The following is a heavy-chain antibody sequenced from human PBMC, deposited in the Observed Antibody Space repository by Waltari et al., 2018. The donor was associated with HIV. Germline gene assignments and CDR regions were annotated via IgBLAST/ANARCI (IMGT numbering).Heavy chain of an antibody. CDR3: ATGVRYYGP. D-gene: IGHD3-10*01. J-gene: IGHJ5*02. CDR1: NFSVSDKH. CDR2: IYPDDTT. V-gene: IGHV3-53*01. Sequence: AESGGRLIQPGGSLGLSCMASNFSVSDKHVTWIRQAPGGSLEWVGVIYPDDTTHYADSVSGRFTISRAKSRTTVLLLMNGLFVDDTATYFCATGVRYYGPWGQGTRVTVSS.